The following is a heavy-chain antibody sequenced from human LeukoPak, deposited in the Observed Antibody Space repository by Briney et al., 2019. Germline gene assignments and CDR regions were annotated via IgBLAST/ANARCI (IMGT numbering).Heavy chain of an antibody. V-gene: IGHV3-43*02. Sequence: GGSLRLFCAASGFNVAAYAMYWVRQPPGKSLEWVSLISGDSDNKYSAASVKGRFAISRDNSKNSLYLQMNSLTTEDTALYYCAIAYESGSFYRAFAYWGQGALVTVSS. CDR2: ISGDSDNK. CDR1: GFNVAAYA. D-gene: IGHD3-10*01. CDR3: AIAYESGSFYRAFAY. J-gene: IGHJ4*02.